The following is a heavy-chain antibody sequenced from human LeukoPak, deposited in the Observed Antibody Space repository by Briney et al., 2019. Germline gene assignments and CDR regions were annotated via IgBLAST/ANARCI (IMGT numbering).Heavy chain of an antibody. CDR2: IYLSGST. V-gene: IGHV4-59*07. Sequence: PSDTLSLIRSVSGGSLSRYFLSWIRPPPRKELEWIGYIYLSGSTNLKHSLNRRTTQPVDTSKQQLFLTLSSLTAACTAVYYSGSTNYNPSLKSRVTISVDTSKNQCSLKLSSVTAADTAVYYCARESIAAAEGSHWFDPWGQGNLVTVSS. CDR1: GGSLSRYF. CDR3: GSTNYNPSLKSRVTISVDTSKNQCSLKLSSVTAADTAVYYCARESIAAAEGSHWFDP. J-gene: IGHJ5*02. D-gene: IGHD3-10*01.